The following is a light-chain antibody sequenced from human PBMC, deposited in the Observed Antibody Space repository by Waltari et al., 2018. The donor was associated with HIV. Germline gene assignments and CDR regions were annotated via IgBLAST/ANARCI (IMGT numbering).Light chain of an antibody. Sequence: QSVLTQPLSASGTPGQRVTISCSGSSSNIGRNYVYWYQQLPRTAPKLLIHRNNQRPSGVPDRFSGSKSGTSVSLAISGLRSEDEADYYCAAWDDRLSGWVFGGGTKLTV. CDR1: SSNIGRNY. CDR3: AAWDDRLSGWV. J-gene: IGLJ3*02. CDR2: RNN. V-gene: IGLV1-47*01.